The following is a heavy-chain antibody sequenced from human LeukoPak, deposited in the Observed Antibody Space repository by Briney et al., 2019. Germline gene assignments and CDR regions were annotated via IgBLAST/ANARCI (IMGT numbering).Heavy chain of an antibody. CDR2: IYYSGST. CDR1: GGSISSSSYY. J-gene: IGHJ3*02. CDR3: AREPPADSGSNDAFDI. Sequence: SETLSLTCTVSGGSISSSSYYWGWIRQPPGKGLEWIGSIYYSGSTYYNPSLKSRVTISVDTSKNQFSLKLSSATAADTAVYYCAREPPADSGSNDAFDIWGQGTMVTVSS. D-gene: IGHD1-26*01. V-gene: IGHV4-39*02.